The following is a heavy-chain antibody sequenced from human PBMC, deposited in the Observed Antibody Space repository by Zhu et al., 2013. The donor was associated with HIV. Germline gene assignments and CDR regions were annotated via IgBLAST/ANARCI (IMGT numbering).Heavy chain of an antibody. D-gene: IGHD2-8*01. Sequence: QVQLVQSGAEVKKPGSSVKVSCKASGGTFSSYAISWVRQAPGQGLEWMGGIIPIFGTANYAQKFQGRVTITADESTSTAYMELSSLRSEDTAVYYCARITPIVLMVYASPRYGMDVWGQGTTVTVSS. CDR2: IIPIFGTA. V-gene: IGHV1-69*01. J-gene: IGHJ6*02. CDR1: GGTFSSYA. CDR3: ARITPIVLMVYASPRYGMDV.